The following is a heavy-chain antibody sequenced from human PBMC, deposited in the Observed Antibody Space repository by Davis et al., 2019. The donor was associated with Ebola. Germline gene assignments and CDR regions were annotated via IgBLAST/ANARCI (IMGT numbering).Heavy chain of an antibody. D-gene: IGHD1-26*01. CDR2: ISPSGATA. CDR3: EKDRWDRGASPLPH. Sequence: PGGSLRLSCAASGFIFSDQYIDWVRQAPGKGLEWVSGISPSGATAYYAESVRGRFIISRDNSKDTLYRHMNSLRVEDTALYYCEKDRWDRGASPLPHWGLGTQVTVSS. CDR1: GFIFSDQY. V-gene: IGHV3-23*01. J-gene: IGHJ1*01.